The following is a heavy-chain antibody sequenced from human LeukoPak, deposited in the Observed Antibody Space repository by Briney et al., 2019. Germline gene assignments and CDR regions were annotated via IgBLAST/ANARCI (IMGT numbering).Heavy chain of an antibody. J-gene: IGHJ4*02. V-gene: IGHV3-15*01. D-gene: IGHD4-17*01. Sequence: GGSLRLSCAASGFTFSSYGMHWVRQAPGKGLEWVGRIKSKTDGGTTDYAAPVKGRFTISRDDSKNTLYLQMNSLKTEDTAVYYCTTENFDYGDYVLYFDYWGQGTLVTVSS. CDR1: GFTFSSYG. CDR2: IKSKTDGGTT. CDR3: TTENFDYGDYVLYFDY.